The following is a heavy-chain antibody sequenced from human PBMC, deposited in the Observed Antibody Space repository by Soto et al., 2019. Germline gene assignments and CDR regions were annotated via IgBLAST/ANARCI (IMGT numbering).Heavy chain of an antibody. V-gene: IGHV4-59*01. CDR1: GDSINNYY. Sequence: PSETLSLTCTVSGDSINNYYCSWIRQPPGKRLEWIGYIYYTVSTTYNASLESRVTMSVGTSKNQFSLKLSSVNAADTAVYYCAKYRRTEAEGFTLDYWGRGTLVTVSS. D-gene: IGHD6-13*01. CDR3: AKYRRTEAEGFTLDY. CDR2: IYYTVST. J-gene: IGHJ4*02.